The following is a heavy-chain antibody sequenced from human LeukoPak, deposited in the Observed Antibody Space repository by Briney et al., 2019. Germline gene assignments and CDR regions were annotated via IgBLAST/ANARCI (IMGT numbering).Heavy chain of an antibody. D-gene: IGHD5-18*01. CDR3: ARVHRGYSYGRLDY. CDR1: GFTFSFYS. CDR2: ISSSDNTI. Sequence: GGSLRLTCAASGFTFSFYSMNWVRQAPGKGLEWVSYISSSDNTIHYADSVKGRFTISRDNAKNSLYLEMNSLRDEDTAVYYCARVHRGYSYGRLDYWGQGTLVTVSS. V-gene: IGHV3-48*02. J-gene: IGHJ4*02.